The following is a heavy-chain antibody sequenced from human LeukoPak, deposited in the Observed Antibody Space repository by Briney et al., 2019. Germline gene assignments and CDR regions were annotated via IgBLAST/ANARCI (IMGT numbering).Heavy chain of an antibody. D-gene: IGHD1-26*01. CDR2: ISSRSSNK. Sequence: PGGSLRLSCAASGFVFTDYSMNWVRQTPGKGLEWVSSISSRSSNKYYIDSVKGRFTISRDNAKNSVHLQMNSLRAEDTAVYYCVTPIMGTKVDYWGRGTLVTVSS. CDR1: GFVFTDYS. CDR3: VTPIMGTKVDY. J-gene: IGHJ4*02. V-gene: IGHV3-21*01.